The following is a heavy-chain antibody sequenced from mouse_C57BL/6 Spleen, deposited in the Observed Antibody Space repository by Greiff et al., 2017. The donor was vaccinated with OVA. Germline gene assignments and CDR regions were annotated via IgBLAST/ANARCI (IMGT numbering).Heavy chain of an antibody. CDR2: IYPGSGST. Sequence: VQLQQPGAELVKPGASVKMSCKASGYTFTSYWITWVKQRPGQGLEWIGDIYPGSGSTNSNEKVKSKATLTVDPPSSTAYMQLSSLTSEDAAVYYCARSGAFSYWGQGTLVTVSA. V-gene: IGHV1-55*01. CDR1: GYTFTSYW. D-gene: IGHD4-1*01. CDR3: ARSGAFSY. J-gene: IGHJ3*01.